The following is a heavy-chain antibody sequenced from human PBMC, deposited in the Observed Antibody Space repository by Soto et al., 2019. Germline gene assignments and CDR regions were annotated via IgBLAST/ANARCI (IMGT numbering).Heavy chain of an antibody. V-gene: IGHV4-30-4*01. D-gene: IGHD4-17*01. CDR1: GGSIISGDYY. J-gene: IGHJ4*02. CDR3: ARDGDYGDSTHSFDY. Sequence: SETLSLTCTVSGGSIISGDYYFICIRQPPGKGLELIGYIYYSGSTYYNPSLKSRVTISVDTSKNQFPLKLSSVTAADTAVYYCARDGDYGDSTHSFDYWGQGTLVTVSS. CDR2: IYYSGST.